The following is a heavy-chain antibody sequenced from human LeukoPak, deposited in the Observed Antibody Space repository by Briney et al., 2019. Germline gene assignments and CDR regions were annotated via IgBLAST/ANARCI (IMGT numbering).Heavy chain of an antibody. V-gene: IGHV1-69*13. Sequence: SVKVSCKASGGTFSSYAISWVRQAPGQGLEWMGGIIPIFGTANYAQKFQGRVTITADESTSTAYMELSSLRSEDTAVYYCARASIAAAGTAGYYYYYGMDVWGQGTTVTVSS. D-gene: IGHD6-13*01. J-gene: IGHJ6*02. CDR3: ARASIAAAGTAGYYYYYGMDV. CDR2: IIPIFGTA. CDR1: GGTFSSYA.